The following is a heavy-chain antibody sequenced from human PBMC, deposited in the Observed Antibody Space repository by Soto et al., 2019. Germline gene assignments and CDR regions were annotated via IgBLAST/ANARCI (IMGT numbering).Heavy chain of an antibody. CDR3: ATGEVVPSFPNWLDT. D-gene: IGHD2-21*01. CDR1: GGTIKTYT. Sequence: VQFVQSGAELKKPGSSVRVSCRASGGTIKTYTLSWVRQAPGQGLEWMGAFIPSFPAPNFAQRFKGRLTLTADESTNTGFMELSGLRPEDTRLYFCATGEVVPSFPNWLDTWGQGTHVIVSS. CDR2: FIPSFPAP. J-gene: IGHJ5*02. V-gene: IGHV1-69*12.